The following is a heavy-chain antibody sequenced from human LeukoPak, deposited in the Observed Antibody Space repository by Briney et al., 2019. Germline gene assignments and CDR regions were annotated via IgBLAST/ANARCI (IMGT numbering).Heavy chain of an antibody. CDR1: GFTFDDYA. CDR2: ISWNSDSI. J-gene: IGHJ6*02. Sequence: PGGSLRLSCAASGFTFDDYAMHWVRQAPGQGLEWVLGISWNSDSIGYADPVKGRFIISRDNAENSLYLQMNSLRAEDTALYYCAKDMNYYGMDVWGQGTTVTVSS. V-gene: IGHV3-9*01. CDR3: AKDMNYYGMDV.